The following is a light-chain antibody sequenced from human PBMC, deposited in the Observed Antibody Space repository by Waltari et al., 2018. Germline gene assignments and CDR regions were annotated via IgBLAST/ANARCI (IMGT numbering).Light chain of an antibody. CDR1: QDISKN. CDR2: SAS. Sequence: DIQMTQSPSSLFASVGDRVTITCQASQDISKNLHWFQQKPGKAPNPLIYSASSLHTGVPSRFSGSKSGTHFTFTISSLHPEDIATYYCLQYHTFPLTFGGGTKVEIK. V-gene: IGKV1-33*01. CDR3: LQYHTFPLT. J-gene: IGKJ4*01.